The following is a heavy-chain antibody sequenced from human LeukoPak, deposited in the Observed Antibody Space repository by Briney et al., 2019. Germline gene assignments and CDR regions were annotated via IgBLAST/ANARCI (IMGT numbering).Heavy chain of an antibody. CDR2: INPNSGGT. J-gene: IGHJ6*02. CDR3: ARDGGYSHYYYYGMDV. D-gene: IGHD1-26*01. V-gene: IGHV1-2*02. Sequence: GASVKVSCKASGYTFTGYYMHWVRQAPGQGLEWMGWINPNSGGTNYAQKLQGRVTMTTDTSTSTAYMELRSLRSDDTAVYYCARDGGYSHYYYYGMDVWGQGTTVTVSS. CDR1: GYTFTGYY.